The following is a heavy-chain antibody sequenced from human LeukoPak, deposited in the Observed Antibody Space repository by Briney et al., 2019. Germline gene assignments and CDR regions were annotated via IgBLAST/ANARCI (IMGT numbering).Heavy chain of an antibody. J-gene: IGHJ3*02. D-gene: IGHD4-17*01. CDR2: IYISGST. CDR1: GGSISNYY. V-gene: IGHV4-4*07. CDR3: ARDYGDYVLRDAFDI. Sequence: SETLSLTCTVSGGSISNYYWSWIRQPAGKGLEWIGRIYISGSTNYNPSLKSRVTMSVDTSKNQFSLKLSSVTAADTAAYFCARDYGDYVLRDAFDIWGQGTMVTVSS.